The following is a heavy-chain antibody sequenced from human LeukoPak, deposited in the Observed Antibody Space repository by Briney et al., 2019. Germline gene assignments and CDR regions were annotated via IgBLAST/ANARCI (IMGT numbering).Heavy chain of an antibody. CDR2: IRSKAYGGTT. D-gene: IGHD4-17*01. J-gene: IGHJ4*02. CDR3: TFYGDYAGY. Sequence: GGSLRLSCTASGFTFGDYAMSWFRQAPGKGLEWVGFIRSKAYGGTTEYAASVKGRFTISRDDSKNTLYLQMNSLKTEDTAVYYCTFYGDYAGYWGQGTLVTVSS. V-gene: IGHV3-49*03. CDR1: GFTFGDYA.